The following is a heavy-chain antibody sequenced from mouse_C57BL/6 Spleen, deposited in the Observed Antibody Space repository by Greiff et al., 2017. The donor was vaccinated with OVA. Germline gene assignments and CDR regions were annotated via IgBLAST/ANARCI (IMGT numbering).Heavy chain of an antibody. Sequence: EVQLLESGAELMKPGASVKLSCKATGYSFTGYKMDWVKQRPGHSLEWIGVIFPSYGTTSYNQKFKGKATFTVDQSSRTAYMQLNSLTCEDSAVYYCASSTGKKAWFAYWGQGTLVTVSA. V-gene: IGHV1-39*01. CDR3: ASSTGKKAWFAY. CDR2: IFPSYGTT. D-gene: IGHD4-1*01. CDR1: GYSFTGYK. J-gene: IGHJ3*01.